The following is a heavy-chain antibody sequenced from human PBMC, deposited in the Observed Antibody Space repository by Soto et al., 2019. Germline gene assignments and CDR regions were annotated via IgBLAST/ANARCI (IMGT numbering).Heavy chain of an antibody. CDR3: AKDFARAAGLIDY. V-gene: IGHV3-30*18. CDR2: ISYDGSNK. Sequence: GGSLILSCAASGFTFISYGMHWVRQAPGKGLEWVAVISYDGSNKYYADSVKGRFTISRDNSKNTLYLQMNSLRAEDTAVYYCAKDFARAAGLIDYWGQGTLVTVSS. D-gene: IGHD6-13*01. CDR1: GFTFISYG. J-gene: IGHJ4*02.